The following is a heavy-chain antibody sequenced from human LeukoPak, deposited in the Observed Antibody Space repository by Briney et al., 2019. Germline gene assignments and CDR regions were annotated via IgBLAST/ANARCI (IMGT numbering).Heavy chain of an antibody. CDR2: INPNSGGT. CDR1: GYTFTGYY. J-gene: IGHJ6*02. CDR3: ARGYSSSPQNYGMDV. Sequence: ASVKVSCKASGYTFTGYYMHWVRQAPGQGLEWMGRINPNSGGTNYAQKSQGRVTMTRDTSISTAYMELSSLRSEDTAVYYCARGYSSSPQNYGMDVWGQGTTVTVSS. D-gene: IGHD6-6*01. V-gene: IGHV1-2*06.